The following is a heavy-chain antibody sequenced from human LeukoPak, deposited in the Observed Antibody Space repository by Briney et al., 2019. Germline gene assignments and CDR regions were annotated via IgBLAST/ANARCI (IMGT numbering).Heavy chain of an antibody. V-gene: IGHV4-34*01. D-gene: IGHD4-17*01. Sequence: SETLSLTCAVYGGSFSGYYWSWIRQPPGKGLEWIGSIYYSGSTYYNPSLKSRVTISVDTSKNQFSLKLSSVTAADTAVYYCARQDGDYPNDYWGQGTLVTVSS. CDR1: GGSFSGYY. CDR3: ARQDGDYPNDY. J-gene: IGHJ4*02. CDR2: IYYSGST.